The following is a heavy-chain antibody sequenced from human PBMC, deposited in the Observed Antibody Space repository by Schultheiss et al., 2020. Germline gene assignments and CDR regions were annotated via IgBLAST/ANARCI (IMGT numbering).Heavy chain of an antibody. V-gene: IGHV4-30-4*01. CDR1: GGSISSGDYY. D-gene: IGHD3-3*01. CDR3: AREHYDFWSGYDA. Sequence: LRLSCTVSGGSISSGDYYWSWIRQPPGKGLEWIGYIYYSGSTYYNPSLKSRVTISVDTSKNQFSLKLSSVTAADTAVYYCAREHYDFWSGYDAWGQGTLVTVSS. J-gene: IGHJ5*02. CDR2: IYYSGST.